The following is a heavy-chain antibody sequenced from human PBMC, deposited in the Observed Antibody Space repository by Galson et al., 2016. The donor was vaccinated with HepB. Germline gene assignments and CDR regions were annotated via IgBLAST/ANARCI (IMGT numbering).Heavy chain of an antibody. D-gene: IGHD1-1*01. CDR1: GFTFDDYA. CDR3: AKESGLWNVKTDFDY. Sequence: SLRLSCAASGFTFDDYAMHWVRQAPGKGLEWVPLISWDGGSTYYADSVKGRFTISRDNSKNTLYLQMNSLRADDTAVYYCAKESGLWNVKTDFDYWGQGTVVTVSS. CDR2: ISWDGGST. J-gene: IGHJ4*02. V-gene: IGHV3-43D*03.